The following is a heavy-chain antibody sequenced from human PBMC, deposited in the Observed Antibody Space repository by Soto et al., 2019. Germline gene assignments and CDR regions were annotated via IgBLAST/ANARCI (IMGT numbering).Heavy chain of an antibody. V-gene: IGHV1-18*04. J-gene: IGHJ4*02. CDR1: CYTFTSYG. Sequence: QVQLVQSGAEVKKPGASVKVSCKASCYTFTSYGISWVRQAPGQALEGMGWISAYNGNTNYAQKLQGRVTMTTDTSTSTAYMELRSLRSDDTAVYYCARDQGYFSSTSCYSFDYWGQGPLVSVSS. D-gene: IGHD2-2*02. CDR3: ARDQGYFSSTSCYSFDY. CDR2: ISAYNGNT.